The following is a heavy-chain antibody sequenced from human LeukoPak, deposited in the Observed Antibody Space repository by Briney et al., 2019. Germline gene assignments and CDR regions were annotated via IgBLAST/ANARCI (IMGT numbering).Heavy chain of an antibody. D-gene: IGHD6-19*01. J-gene: IGHJ4*02. V-gene: IGHV5-51*01. CDR3: ARSPPGYSSGWYPSFVDY. CDR2: IYPGDSDT. Sequence: GESLKISCKGSGYSFTSYWIGWVRQMPGKGLGWMGIIYPGDSDTRYSPSFQGQVTISADKSISTAYLQWSSLKASDTAMYYCARSPPGYSSGWYPSFVDYWGQGTLVTVSS. CDR1: GYSFTSYW.